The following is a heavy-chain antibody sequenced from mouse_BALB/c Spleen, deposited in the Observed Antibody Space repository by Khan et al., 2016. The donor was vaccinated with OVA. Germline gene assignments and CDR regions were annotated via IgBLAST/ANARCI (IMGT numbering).Heavy chain of an antibody. CDR3: ARGGSSGPAWFTN. CDR2: IRYDGNS. CDR1: GYSITSGYF. J-gene: IGHJ3*01. V-gene: IGHV3-6*02. D-gene: IGHD3-1*01. Sequence: VQLKQSGPGLVKPSQSLSLTCSVTGYSITSGYFWNWIRQFPGNKLEWMGYIRYDGNSNYYPSHKNRISISRDTSKNPFLLKLNSATPEDTATYYCARGGSSGPAWFTNWGQGTLVTVSA.